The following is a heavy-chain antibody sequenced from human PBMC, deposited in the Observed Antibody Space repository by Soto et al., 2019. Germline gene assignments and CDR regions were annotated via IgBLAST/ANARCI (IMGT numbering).Heavy chain of an antibody. CDR3: AREGYYGSGSTIDY. V-gene: IGHV1-69*08. CDR2: IIPILGIA. D-gene: IGHD3-10*01. Sequence: QVQLVQSGAEVKKPGSSVKVSCKASGGTFSSYTISWVRQAPGQGLEWMGRIIPILGIANYAQKFQGRVTITADKSTSTAYMELSSLRSEDTAVYYCAREGYYGSGSTIDYWGQGTLVTVSS. CDR1: GGTFSSYT. J-gene: IGHJ4*02.